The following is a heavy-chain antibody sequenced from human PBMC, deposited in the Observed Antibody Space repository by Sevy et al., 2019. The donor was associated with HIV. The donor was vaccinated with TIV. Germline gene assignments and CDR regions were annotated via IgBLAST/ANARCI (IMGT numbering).Heavy chain of an antibody. CDR1: GFTFSTYS. V-gene: IGHV3-48*02. CDR3: AREVGIVGATKEGGNFDF. D-gene: IGHD1-26*01. CDR2: ISSSSSTI. J-gene: IGHJ4*02. Sequence: GGSLRLSCAASGFTFSTYSMNWVRQAPGKGLEWVSYISSSSSTIYYADSVKGRFTISRDNAKNSLYLQMNTLRDEDTAVYYCAREVGIVGATKEGGNFDFWGQGTLVTVSS.